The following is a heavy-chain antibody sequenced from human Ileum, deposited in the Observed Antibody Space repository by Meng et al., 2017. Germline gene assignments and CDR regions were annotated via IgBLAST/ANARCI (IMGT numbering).Heavy chain of an antibody. CDR3: ARDHWGSLDY. D-gene: IGHD7-27*01. V-gene: IGHV4-61*08. J-gene: IGHJ4*02. CDR1: GGSVSSDGFQ. Sequence: VQLQESGPGLVRPADTRSLICTVSGGSVSSDGFQWGWVRQPPGKGLEWIGYASTNYNPSLKSRVTISLDTSKNQFSLELSSVTAADTAVYYCARDHWGSLDYWGQGILVTVSS. CDR2: AST.